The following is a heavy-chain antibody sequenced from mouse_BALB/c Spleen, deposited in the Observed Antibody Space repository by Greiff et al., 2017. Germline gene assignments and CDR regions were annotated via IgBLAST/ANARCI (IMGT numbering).Heavy chain of an antibody. D-gene: IGHD2-10*01. CDR3: ARSAYYGNYFDY. Sequence: QVQLQQSGAELMKPGASVKISCKATGYTFSSYWIEWVKQRPGHGLEWIGEILPGSGSTNYNEKFKGKATFTADTSSNTAYMQLSSLTSEDSAVYYCARSAYYGNYFDYWGQGTTLTVSS. CDR1: GYTFSSYW. J-gene: IGHJ2*01. V-gene: IGHV1-9*01. CDR2: ILPGSGST.